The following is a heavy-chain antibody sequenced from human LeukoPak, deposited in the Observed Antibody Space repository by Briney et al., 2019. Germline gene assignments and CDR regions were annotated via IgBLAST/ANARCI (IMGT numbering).Heavy chain of an antibody. CDR2: INPQSGGT. J-gene: IGHJ4*02. CDR3: VRNIGVGTNWDS. V-gene: IGHV1-2*02. CDR1: GYSFTAYY. D-gene: IGHD6-19*01. Sequence: GASVKVSCQASGYSFTAYYMHWVRQAPGEGLEWMGWINPQSGGTHYAQTFQGRITITRDTSITTANLELRRLTSGDTNLYFCVRNIGVGTNWDSWGQGTLVTVSS.